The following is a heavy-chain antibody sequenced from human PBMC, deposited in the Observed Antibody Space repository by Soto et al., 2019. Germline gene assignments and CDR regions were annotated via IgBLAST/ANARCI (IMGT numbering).Heavy chain of an antibody. D-gene: IGHD5-12*01. Sequence: QVQLVQSGAEVKKPGASVKVSCKASGYTFTSYGISWVRQAPGQGLEWMGWISAYNGYTNYAQKLQGRVTMTTATSTSTAYMELRSLRSDDTAVYYCAKPSGYSGSMDRWVFDYWGQGTLVTVSS. CDR3: AKPSGYSGSMDRWVFDY. CDR1: GYTFTSYG. V-gene: IGHV1-18*01. CDR2: ISAYNGYT. J-gene: IGHJ4*02.